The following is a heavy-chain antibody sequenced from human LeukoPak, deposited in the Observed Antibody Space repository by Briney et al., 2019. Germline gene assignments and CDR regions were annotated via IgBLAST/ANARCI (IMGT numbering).Heavy chain of an antibody. V-gene: IGHV3-48*03. J-gene: IGHJ4*02. CDR2: ISSSASTI. CDR1: GFTFSSYE. Sequence: GGSLRLSCAASGFTFSSYEMNWVRQAPGRGLEWVSYISSSASTIYYADSVRGRFTISRDNAKNSLYLQMNSLRAEDTAVYYCATHFDYWGQGTLVTVSP. CDR3: ATHFDY.